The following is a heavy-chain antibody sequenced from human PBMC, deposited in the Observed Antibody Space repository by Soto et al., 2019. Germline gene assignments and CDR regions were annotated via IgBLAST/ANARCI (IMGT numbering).Heavy chain of an antibody. CDR1: GFTFSSYW. D-gene: IGHD2-2*01. CDR2: INSDGSST. J-gene: IGHJ4*02. Sequence: EVQLVESGGGLVQPGGSLRLSCAASGFTFSSYWMHWVRQAPGRGLVWVSRINSDGSSTSYAGAVKGRFTISRDNAKNTLNLQMKGLRAEYTAVYYCATAVPFDYWGQGTLVTVSS. CDR3: ATAVPFDY. V-gene: IGHV3-74*01.